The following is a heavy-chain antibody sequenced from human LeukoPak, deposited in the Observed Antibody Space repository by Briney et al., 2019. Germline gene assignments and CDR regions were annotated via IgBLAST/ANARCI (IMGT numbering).Heavy chain of an antibody. D-gene: IGHD5-18*01. CDR3: ARRVDTAMVIDY. CDR2: IYPGDSDT. J-gene: IGHJ4*02. CDR1: GYSFTSYW. Sequence: PGGSLRLSCKGSGYSFTSYWIDWVRQMPGKGLEWMGIIYPGDSDTRYSPSFQGQVTISADKSISTAYLQWSSLKASDTAMYYCARRVDTAMVIDYWGQGTLVTVSS. V-gene: IGHV5-51*01.